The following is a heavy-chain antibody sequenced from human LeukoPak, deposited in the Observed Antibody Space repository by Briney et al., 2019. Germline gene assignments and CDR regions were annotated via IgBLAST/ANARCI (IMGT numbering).Heavy chain of an antibody. CDR1: GFTVSSNY. J-gene: IGHJ4*02. D-gene: IGHD6-13*01. CDR3: ASPGDSIAAAGLDY. CDR2: IYSGGST. V-gene: IGHV3-53*04. Sequence: GGSLRLSCAASGFTVSSNYMSLVRQAPGKGLEWVSVIYSGGSTYYADSVKGRFTISRHNSKNTLYLQMNSLRAEDTAVYYCASPGDSIAAAGLDYWGQGTLVTVSS.